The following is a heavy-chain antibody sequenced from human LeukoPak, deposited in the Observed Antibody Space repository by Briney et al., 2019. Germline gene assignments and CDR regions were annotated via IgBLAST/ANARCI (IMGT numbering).Heavy chain of an antibody. V-gene: IGHV4-38-2*01. CDR3: ARALNYYDSSGYPDY. CDR1: GYSISSGYY. Sequence: PSETLSLTCAVSGYSISSGYYWGWIRQPPGKGLEWIGSIYHSGSTYYNPSLKSRVTISVDTSKNQFSLKLSSVTAADTAVYYCARALNYYDSSGYPDYWGQGTLVTVSP. D-gene: IGHD3-22*01. CDR2: IYHSGST. J-gene: IGHJ4*02.